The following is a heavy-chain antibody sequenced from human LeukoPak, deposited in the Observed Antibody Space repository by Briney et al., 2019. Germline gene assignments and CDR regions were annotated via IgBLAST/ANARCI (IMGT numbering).Heavy chain of an antibody. CDR1: GYSISSGYY. CDR3: ARQAARYHSPNWFDP. Sequence: SETLSLTCAVSGYSISSGYYWGWIRQPPGKGLEWIGSIYHSGSTYYNPSLKSRVTISVDTSKNQFSLKLSSVTAADTAVYYYARQAARYHSPNWFDPWGQGTLVTVSS. V-gene: IGHV4-38-2*01. CDR2: IYHSGST. D-gene: IGHD2-2*01. J-gene: IGHJ5*02.